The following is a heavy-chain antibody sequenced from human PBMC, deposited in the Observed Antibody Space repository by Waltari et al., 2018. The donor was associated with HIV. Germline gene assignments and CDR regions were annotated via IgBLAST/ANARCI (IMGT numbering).Heavy chain of an antibody. CDR2: IFHSGTT. Sequence: QVQLQESGPGLVKPSETLSLTCVVSGDSFVGGDYFWTWIRPSPGKGLEWIGYIFHSGTTYYNPSLRSRLTISLDRSKNQFSLKLNSVTAADTAVYFCARGVRQQISSYFFDFWGQGVLVTVSS. CDR1: GDSFVGGDYF. D-gene: IGHD6-13*01. CDR3: ARGVRQQISSYFFDF. J-gene: IGHJ4*02. V-gene: IGHV4-30-4*08.